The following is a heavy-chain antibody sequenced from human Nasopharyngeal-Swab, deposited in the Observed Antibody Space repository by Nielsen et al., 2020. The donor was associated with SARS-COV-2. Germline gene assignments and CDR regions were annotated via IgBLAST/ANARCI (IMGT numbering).Heavy chain of an antibody. J-gene: IGHJ3*02. V-gene: IGHV4-59*01. CDR3: ARTGGLDIVVVPAALWAFDI. CDR2: IYYSGST. Sequence: SETLSLTCTVSGGSISSYYWSWIRQPPGKGLEWIGYIYYSGSTNYNPSLKSRVTISVDTSKNQFSLKLSSVTAADTAVYYCARTGGLDIVVVPAALWAFDIWGQGTMVTVSS. CDR1: GGSISSYY. D-gene: IGHD2-2*03.